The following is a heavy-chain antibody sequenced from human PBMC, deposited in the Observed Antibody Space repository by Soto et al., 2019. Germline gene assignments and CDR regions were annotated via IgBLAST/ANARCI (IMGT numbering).Heavy chain of an antibody. CDR1: GGSTSSYY. J-gene: IGHJ4*02. Sequence: PSETLSLTCTVSGGSTSSYYWSWIRQPAGKGLEWIGRIYTSGSTNYNPSLKSRVTVSVDTSKNQFSLKLSSVTAADTAVYYCARDIAVAGFFDYWGQGTLVTVSS. CDR3: ARDIAVAGFFDY. CDR2: IYTSGST. V-gene: IGHV4-4*07. D-gene: IGHD6-19*01.